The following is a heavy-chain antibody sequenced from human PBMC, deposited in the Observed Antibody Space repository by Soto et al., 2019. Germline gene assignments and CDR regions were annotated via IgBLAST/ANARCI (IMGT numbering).Heavy chain of an antibody. CDR3: ATGDILDY. CDR1: RYTPTELS. J-gene: IGHJ4*02. V-gene: IGHV1-24*01. Sequence: APVKGSCKVFRYTPTELSMHWVRQAPGKGLEWMGGFDPEDGETIYAQKFQGRVTMTEDTSTDTAYMELSSLRSEDTAVYYCATGDILDYWGQGTLVTVSS. CDR2: FDPEDGET.